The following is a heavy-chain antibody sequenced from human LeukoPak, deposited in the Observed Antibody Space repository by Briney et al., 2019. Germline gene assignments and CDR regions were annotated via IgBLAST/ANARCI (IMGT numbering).Heavy chain of an antibody. CDR1: GFTFSSYA. CDR2: ISGSGGST. V-gene: IGHV3-23*01. D-gene: IGHD3-10*01. CDR3: AKGVLWFGELSPYYFDY. J-gene: IGHJ4*02. Sequence: PGGSLRLSCAASGFTFSSYAMSWVRQAPGKGLEWVSAISGSGGSTYYADSVKGRFTISRDNSKNTLYLQMNSLRAEDTAVYYCAKGVLWFGELSPYYFDYWGQGTLVTVSS.